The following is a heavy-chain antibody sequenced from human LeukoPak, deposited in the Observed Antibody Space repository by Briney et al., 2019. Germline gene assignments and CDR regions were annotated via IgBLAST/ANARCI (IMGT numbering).Heavy chain of an antibody. Sequence: GGSLRLSCAASGFTFSSYGMHWVRQAPGKGLEWVAFIRYGGSNKYYADSVKGRLTISRDNSKNTLYLQMNSLRAEDTAVYYCARKMYYDFWSGYKTMDVWGKGTTVTVSS. J-gene: IGHJ6*03. CDR1: GFTFSSYG. V-gene: IGHV3-30*02. CDR2: IRYGGSNK. D-gene: IGHD3-3*01. CDR3: ARKMYYDFWSGYKTMDV.